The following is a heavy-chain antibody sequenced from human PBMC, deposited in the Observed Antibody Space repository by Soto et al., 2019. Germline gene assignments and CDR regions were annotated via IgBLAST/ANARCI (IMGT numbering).Heavy chain of an antibody. V-gene: IGHV3-33*01. CDR2: IWCDGSNE. CDR1: GFTFSNYG. D-gene: IGHD6-19*01. J-gene: IGHJ4*02. Sequence: QVQLVESGGGVVQPGMSLRLSCEASGFTFSNYGMHWVRKAPGKGLVWVAVIWCDGSNEYYADSVKGRFTISRDNSKNMVDLQMNSLRAEDTAVYYCAREGIDSGWFLDSWGQGTQVTVSS. CDR3: AREGIDSGWFLDS.